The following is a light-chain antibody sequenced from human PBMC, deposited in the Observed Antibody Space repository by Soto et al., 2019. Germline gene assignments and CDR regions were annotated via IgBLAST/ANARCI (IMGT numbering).Light chain of an antibody. Sequence: SALTQPASVSGSPGQSITISCTGTSSDVGGYNYVSWYQQHPGKAPKLMIYEVSNRPSGVSNRFSGSKSRNTASLTLSELQAEDEADYYCSSYTSSSTRVFGTGTKVAVL. CDR2: EVS. CDR3: SSYTSSSTRV. J-gene: IGLJ1*01. CDR1: SSDVGGYNY. V-gene: IGLV2-14*01.